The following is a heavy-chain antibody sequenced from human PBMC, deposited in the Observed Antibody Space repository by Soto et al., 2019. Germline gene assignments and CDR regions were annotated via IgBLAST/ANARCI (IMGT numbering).Heavy chain of an antibody. CDR3: AADEGFNYDFWSGYYYHY. CDR1: GFTFTSSA. V-gene: IGHV1-58*01. CDR2: IVVGSGNT. J-gene: IGHJ4*02. D-gene: IGHD3-3*01. Sequence: SVKVSCKASGFTFTSSAVQWVRRARGERLEWIGWIVVGSGNTNYAQKFQERVTITRDMSTSTAYMELSSLRSEDTAVYYCAADEGFNYDFWSGYYYHYWGQGTLVTVSS.